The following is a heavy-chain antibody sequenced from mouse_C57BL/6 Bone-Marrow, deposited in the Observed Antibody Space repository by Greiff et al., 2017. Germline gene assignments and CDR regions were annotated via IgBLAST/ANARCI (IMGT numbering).Heavy chain of an antibody. V-gene: IGHV1-80*01. J-gene: IGHJ1*03. CDR1: GYAFSSYW. CDR3: ARPYGSSYDWYCDV. D-gene: IGHD1-1*01. Sequence: VQLQQSGAELVKPGASVKISCKASGYAFSSYWMNWVKQRPGKGLEWIGQIYPGDGDTNYNGKFKGKATLTADKSSSTAYMQLSSLTSEDSAVYFCARPYGSSYDWYCDVWGTGTTVTVSS. CDR2: IYPGDGDT.